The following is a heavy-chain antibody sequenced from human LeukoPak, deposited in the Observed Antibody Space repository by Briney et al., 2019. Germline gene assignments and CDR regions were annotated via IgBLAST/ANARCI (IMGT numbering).Heavy chain of an antibody. Sequence: SETLSLTCTVSGGSISSYYWSWIRQPAGKGLEWIGRIYTSGSTNYNPSLKSRITMSVDTSKNQFSLKLNSVTAADTAVYYCARAHSSSWPNYNWFDPWGQGTLVTVSS. J-gene: IGHJ5*02. CDR3: ARAHSSSWPNYNWFDP. V-gene: IGHV4-4*07. D-gene: IGHD6-13*01. CDR1: GGSISSYY. CDR2: IYTSGST.